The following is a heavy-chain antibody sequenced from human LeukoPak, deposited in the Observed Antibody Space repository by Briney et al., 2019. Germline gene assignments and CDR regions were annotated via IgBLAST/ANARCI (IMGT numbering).Heavy chain of an antibody. J-gene: IGHJ4*02. Sequence: GRSLRLSCAASGFTFSSYAMSWVRQAPGKGLEWVSAISGSGGSTYYADSVKGRFTISRDNSKNTLYLQMNSLRAEDTAVYYCAKDLRITMVRGGSFDYWGQGTLVTVSS. CDR3: AKDLRITMVRGGSFDY. V-gene: IGHV3-23*01. D-gene: IGHD3-10*01. CDR1: GFTFSSYA. CDR2: ISGSGGST.